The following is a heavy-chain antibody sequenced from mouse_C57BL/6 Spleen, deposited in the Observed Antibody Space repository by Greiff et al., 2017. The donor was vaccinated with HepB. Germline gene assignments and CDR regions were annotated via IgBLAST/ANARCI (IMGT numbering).Heavy chain of an antibody. V-gene: IGHV5-6*02. J-gene: IGHJ3*01. Sequence: DVKLVESGGDLVKPGGSLKLSCAASGFTFSSYGMSWVRQTPDKRLEWVATISSGGSYTYYPDSVKGRFTISRDNAKNTLYLQMSSLKSEDTAMYYCGDGNSGFAYWGQGTLVTVSA. CDR1: GFTFSSYG. CDR2: ISSGGSYT. CDR3: GDGNSGFAY. D-gene: IGHD2-1*01.